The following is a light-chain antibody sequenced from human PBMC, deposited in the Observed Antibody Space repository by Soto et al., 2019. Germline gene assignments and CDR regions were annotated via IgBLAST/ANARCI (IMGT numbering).Light chain of an antibody. Sequence: SVLTQPPSVSAAPGRKVTISCSGSSSNIGNNYVSWYQQLPGTAPKLLLYDNNKRPSGIPDRFSGSKAGTSASLAISGLRSDDGADYFCATWDDSLNGFYVFGTGTKGTV. V-gene: IGLV1-51*01. CDR1: SSNIGNNY. J-gene: IGLJ1*01. CDR2: DNN. CDR3: ATWDDSLNGFYV.